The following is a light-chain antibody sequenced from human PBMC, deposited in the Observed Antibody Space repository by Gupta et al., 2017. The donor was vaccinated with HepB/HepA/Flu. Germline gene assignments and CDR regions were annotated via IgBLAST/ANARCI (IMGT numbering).Light chain of an antibody. CDR1: QSDGIIY. CDR3: QQYGSSPRT. J-gene: IGKJ1*01. CDR2: GAS. Sequence: IVLTPSPGRQSLSPGERAILSCRASQSDGIIYLDWYQLKPGQAPKLLIYGASSRATGIPDRFSGSGSGTDFTLTISRLEPEDFAVYYCQQYGSSPRTFGQGTKVEIK. V-gene: IGKV3-20*01.